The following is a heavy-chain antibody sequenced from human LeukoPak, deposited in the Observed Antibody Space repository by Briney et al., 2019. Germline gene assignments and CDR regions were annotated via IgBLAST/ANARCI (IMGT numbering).Heavy chain of an antibody. Sequence: ASVKVSCKVSGYTLTELSMHWVRQAPGKGLEWMGGFDPEDGETIYARKFQGRVTMTEDTSTDTAYMELSSLRSEDTAVYYCATNLVRPVVPAARNWFDPWGQGTLVTVSS. CDR3: ATNLVRPVVPAARNWFDP. CDR1: GYTLTELS. J-gene: IGHJ5*02. D-gene: IGHD2-2*01. V-gene: IGHV1-24*01. CDR2: FDPEDGET.